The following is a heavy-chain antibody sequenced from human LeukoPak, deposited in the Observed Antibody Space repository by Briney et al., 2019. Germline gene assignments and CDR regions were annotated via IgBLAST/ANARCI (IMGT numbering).Heavy chain of an antibody. V-gene: IGHV3-23*01. CDR2: MNISDDGR. D-gene: IGHD2-15*01. CDR1: GFSFSSYA. Sequence: GGSLRLSCATSGFSFSSYAMSWVRHAPGKGLDWVSAMNISDDGRYYAASVRGRFTISRHTSRSTLYLQRNSLRAEDAAVYDGAKAAVTSCRGDFCYSFDYWGQGTLVTVSS. J-gene: IGHJ4*02. CDR3: AKAAVTSCRGDFCYSFDY.